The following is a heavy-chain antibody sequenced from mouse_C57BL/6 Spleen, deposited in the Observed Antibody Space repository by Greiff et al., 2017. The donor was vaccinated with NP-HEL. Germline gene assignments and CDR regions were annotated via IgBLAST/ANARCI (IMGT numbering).Heavy chain of an antibody. V-gene: IGHV1-26*01. CDR3: ARGDYSNYDYAMDY. Sequence: EVQLQQSGPELVKPGASVKISCKASGYTFTDYYMNWVKQSHGKSLEWIGDINPNNGGTSYNQKFKGKATLTVDKSSSTAYMELRSLTSEDSAVYYCARGDYSNYDYAMDYWGQGTSVTVSS. J-gene: IGHJ4*01. CDR2: INPNNGGT. D-gene: IGHD2-5*01. CDR1: GYTFTDYY.